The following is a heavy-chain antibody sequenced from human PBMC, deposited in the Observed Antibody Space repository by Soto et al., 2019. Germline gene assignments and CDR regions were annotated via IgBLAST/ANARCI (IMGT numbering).Heavy chain of an antibody. Sequence: SLRLSCAASGFTFTSYAMSWVRLTPGKGLEWVSAISGSGSNTFYADSVRGRFTISRDNSKNTVFLQMNNLRAEDTAVYFCARDRATFDYWGQGTRVTVSS. D-gene: IGHD1-26*01. CDR1: GFTFTSYA. CDR2: ISGSGSNT. V-gene: IGHV3-23*01. J-gene: IGHJ4*02. CDR3: ARDRATFDY.